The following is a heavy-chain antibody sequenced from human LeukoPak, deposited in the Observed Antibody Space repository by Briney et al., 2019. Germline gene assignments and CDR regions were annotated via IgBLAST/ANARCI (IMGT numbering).Heavy chain of an antibody. CDR3: AKNPSGSGRFDP. D-gene: IGHD3-10*01. CDR2: ISGSGGST. CDR1: GFTFSSYA. Sequence: GGSLRLSCAAPGFTFSSYAMSWVRQAPGKGLEWASAISGSGGSTYYADSVKGRFTISRDNSKNTLYLQMNSLRAEDTAVYYCAKNPSGSGRFDPWGQGTLVTVSS. J-gene: IGHJ5*02. V-gene: IGHV3-23*01.